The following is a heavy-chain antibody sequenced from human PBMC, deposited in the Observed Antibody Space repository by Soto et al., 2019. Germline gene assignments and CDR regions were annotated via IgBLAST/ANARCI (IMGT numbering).Heavy chain of an antibody. CDR2: INPNSGGT. V-gene: IGHV1-2*02. Sequence: ASVKVSCKASGYTFTGYYMHWVRQATGQGLEWMGWINPNSGGTNYAQKFQGRVTMTRDTSISTAYMELSRLRSDDTAVYYCARVRVYCSSTSCNHYYYYYGMDVWGQGTTVTVSS. J-gene: IGHJ6*02. CDR1: GYTFTGYY. CDR3: ARVRVYCSSTSCNHYYYYYGMDV. D-gene: IGHD2-2*01.